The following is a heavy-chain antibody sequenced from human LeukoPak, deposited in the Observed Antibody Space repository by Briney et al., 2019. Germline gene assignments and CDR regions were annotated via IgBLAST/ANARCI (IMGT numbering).Heavy chain of an antibody. D-gene: IGHD2-15*01. CDR1: GFTFSSYG. J-gene: IGHJ5*02. CDR2: ISYDGSNK. CDR3: AKVPGLYCSGGSCYSMFRWFDP. V-gene: IGHV3-30*18. Sequence: PGGSLRLSCAASGFTFSSYGMHWVRQAPGKGLEWVAVISYDGSNKYYADSVKGRFTISRDNSKNTLYLQMNSLRAEDTAVYYCAKVPGLYCSGGSCYSMFRWFDPWGQGTLVTVSS.